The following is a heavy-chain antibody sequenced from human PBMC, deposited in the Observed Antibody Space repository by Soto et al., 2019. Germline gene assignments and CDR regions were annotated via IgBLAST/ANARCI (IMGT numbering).Heavy chain of an antibody. V-gene: IGHV1-18*01. D-gene: IGHD3-10*01. CDR1: GYTFTSYG. J-gene: IGHJ5*02. CDR2: ISANNGNT. Sequence: QVQLVQSGAEVKKPGASVKVSCKASGYTFTSYGISWVRQAPGQGLEWMGGISANNGNTNYAQKLQGRVTMTTDTSTSTGYMELGSLRSEDAAVYDCAGTYCWGSHNCFGPWGQGTLVTVSS. CDR3: AGTYCWGSHNCFGP.